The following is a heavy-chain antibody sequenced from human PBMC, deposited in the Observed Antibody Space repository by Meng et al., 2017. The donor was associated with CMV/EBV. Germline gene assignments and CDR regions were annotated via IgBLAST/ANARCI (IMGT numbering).Heavy chain of an antibody. CDR1: GGTFSSYT. CDR3: AREEDSYGYDY. D-gene: IGHD5-18*01. CDR2: IIPILGIA. Sequence: SVKVSCKASGGTFSSYTISWVRQAPGQGLEWMGRIIPILGIANYAQKFQGRVTITADKSTSTAYMELSSLRSEDTAVYYCAREEDSYGYDYWGQGTLVTVSS. V-gene: IGHV1-69*04. J-gene: IGHJ4*02.